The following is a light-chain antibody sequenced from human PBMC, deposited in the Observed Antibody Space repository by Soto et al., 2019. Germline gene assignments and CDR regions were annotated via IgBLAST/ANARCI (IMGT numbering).Light chain of an antibody. CDR2: EVT. CDR1: SSDIGRFNF. CDR3: SSYTGSRDPYV. Sequence: QCVLTQPPSASGSPGQSVTISCTGTSSDIGRFNFVSWYQQHPGKAPKLLIYEVTKRPSGVPDRFSGSKSGNAASLTVSGLQGEDEADYFCSSYTGSRDPYVFGTGTKVTVL. J-gene: IGLJ1*01. V-gene: IGLV2-8*01.